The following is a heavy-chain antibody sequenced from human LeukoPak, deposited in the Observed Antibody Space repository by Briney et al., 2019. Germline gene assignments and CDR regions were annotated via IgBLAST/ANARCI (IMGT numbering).Heavy chain of an antibody. CDR1: GYTFTGYY. CDR3: ATLYCSSTSCSIGKGDY. V-gene: IGHV1-2*02. J-gene: IGHJ4*02. D-gene: IGHD2-2*01. CDR2: INPNSGGT. Sequence: ASVKVSCKASGYTFTGYYIHWGRQVPGQGLEWMGWINPNSGGTNYAQKFQGRVTMTRDTSISTAYMELSSLRSDDTAVYYCATLYCSSTSCSIGKGDYWGQGTLVTVSS.